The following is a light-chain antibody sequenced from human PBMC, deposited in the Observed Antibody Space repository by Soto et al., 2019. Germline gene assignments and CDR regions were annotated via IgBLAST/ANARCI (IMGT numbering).Light chain of an antibody. Sequence: QPVLTQSPSASASLGASVKLTCTLSSGHSSYAIAWHQQQPEKGPRYLMKLSSDGSHSKGDGIPDRFSGSSSWAERYLTISSLQYEDEADYYCQTWDTGDRVVFGGGTKQTVL. CDR2: LSSDGSH. CDR1: SGHSSYA. J-gene: IGLJ2*01. V-gene: IGLV4-69*01. CDR3: QTWDTGDRVV.